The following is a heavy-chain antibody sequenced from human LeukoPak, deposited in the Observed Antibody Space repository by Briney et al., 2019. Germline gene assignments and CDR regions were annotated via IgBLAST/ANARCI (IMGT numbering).Heavy chain of an antibody. CDR2: ISYDGSNK. CDR3: AKATYDSSGYDAFDI. D-gene: IGHD3-22*01. Sequence: GGSLRLSCAASGFTFSNYGMHWVRQAPGKGLEWVAVISYDGSNKYYADSVKGRFTISRDNSKNTLYLQMNSLRAEDTAVYYCAKATYDSSGYDAFDIWGQGTMVTVSS. V-gene: IGHV3-30*18. J-gene: IGHJ3*02. CDR1: GFTFSNYG.